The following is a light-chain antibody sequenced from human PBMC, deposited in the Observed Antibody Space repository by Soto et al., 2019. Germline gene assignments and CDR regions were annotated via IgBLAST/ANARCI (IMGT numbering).Light chain of an antibody. Sequence: IVLTQSPGTLSLSLGERATLSCRASQSVGNHLAWYQQKPGQAPRLLMYDASNRATGIPARFSGSGSGTGSTLIISSLEPEDSAVYYCQHRDDWPPGATFGGGTKVEIK. V-gene: IGKV3-11*01. J-gene: IGKJ4*01. CDR3: QHRDDWPPGAT. CDR1: QSVGNH. CDR2: DAS.